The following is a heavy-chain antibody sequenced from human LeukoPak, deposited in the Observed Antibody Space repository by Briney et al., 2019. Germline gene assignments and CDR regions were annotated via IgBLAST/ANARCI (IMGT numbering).Heavy chain of an antibody. Sequence: PSETLSLPCTVCSDSISRYYWSWIPQPAGEGLEWIGRIYTSWSNNYNPSLKSRVTMSVDTSKNQFSLKLSSVTAADTAVYYCARDRYYDSSGYLPFDYWGQGTLVTVSS. D-gene: IGHD3-22*01. CDR2: IYTSWSN. CDR1: SDSISRYY. V-gene: IGHV4-4*07. J-gene: IGHJ4*02. CDR3: ARDRYYDSSGYLPFDY.